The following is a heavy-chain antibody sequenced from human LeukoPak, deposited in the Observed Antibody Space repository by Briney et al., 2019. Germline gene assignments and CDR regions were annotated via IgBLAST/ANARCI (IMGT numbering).Heavy chain of an antibody. J-gene: IGHJ3*02. CDR1: GFTFSSYS. V-gene: IGHV3-21*01. CDR2: ISSSSSYI. CDR3: ASSSWDLGAFDI. D-gene: IGHD6-13*01. Sequence: GGSLGLSCAASGFTFSSYSMNWVRQAPGKGLEWVSSISSSSSYIYYADSVKGRFTISRDNAKNSLYLQMNSLRAEDTAVYYCASSSWDLGAFDIWGQGTMVTVSS.